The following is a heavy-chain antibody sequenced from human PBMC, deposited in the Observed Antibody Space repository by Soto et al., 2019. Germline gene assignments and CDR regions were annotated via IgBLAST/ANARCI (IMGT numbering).Heavy chain of an antibody. J-gene: IGHJ4*02. Sequence: GGSLRLSCAASGFTFSSYGMHWVRRAPGKGLEWVAVISYDGSNKYYADSVKGRFTISRDNSKNTLYLQMNSLRAEDTAVYYCAKSRYSSSWYAGSFDYWGQGTMVTVS. V-gene: IGHV3-30*18. CDR1: GFTFSSYG. D-gene: IGHD6-13*01. CDR2: ISYDGSNK. CDR3: AKSRYSSSWYAGSFDY.